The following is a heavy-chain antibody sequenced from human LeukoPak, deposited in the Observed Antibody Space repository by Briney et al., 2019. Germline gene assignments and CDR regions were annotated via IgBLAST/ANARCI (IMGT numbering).Heavy chain of an antibody. V-gene: IGHV1-2*02. J-gene: IGHJ1*01. CDR3: AREVRPYCSNGICYNLAYFQH. Sequence: ASVKVSCKASGYTFTGYYLHWIRQAPGQGLEWMGWMYPNSGGTNYAQKFQGRVTMTRDTSISTAYMDLSRLRSDDTAVYYCAREVRPYCSNGICYNLAYFQHWGQGTLVTVSS. CDR1: GYTFTGYY. D-gene: IGHD2-8*01. CDR2: MYPNSGGT.